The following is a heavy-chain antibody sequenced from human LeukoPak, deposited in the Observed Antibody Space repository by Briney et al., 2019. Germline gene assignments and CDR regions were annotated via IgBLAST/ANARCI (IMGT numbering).Heavy chain of an antibody. J-gene: IGHJ5*02. V-gene: IGHV4-39*07. CDR3: ARQVIIAVAGPNWFDP. CDR1: GGSISSSSYY. D-gene: IGHD6-19*01. CDR2: IYYSGST. Sequence: SETLSLTCTVSGGSISSSSYYWGWIRQPPGKGLEWIGSIYYSGSTYYNPSLKSRVTISVDTSKNQFSLKLSSVTAADTAVYYCARQVIIAVAGPNWFDPWGQGTLVTVSS.